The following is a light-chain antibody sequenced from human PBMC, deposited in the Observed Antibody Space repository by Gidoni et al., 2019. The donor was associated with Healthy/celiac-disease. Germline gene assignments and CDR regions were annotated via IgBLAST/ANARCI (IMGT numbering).Light chain of an antibody. CDR1: SSNIGSNY. CDR2: RNN. Sequence: QSVLTQPPSASGTPGQRVTISCSGSSSNIGSNYVYWYHQLPGTAPKLLIYRNNQRPSGVPDRFSGSTSGTSASLAISGLRSEDEADYYCAAWDDSLSGYVFGTGTKVTVL. CDR3: AAWDDSLSGYV. V-gene: IGLV1-47*01. J-gene: IGLJ1*01.